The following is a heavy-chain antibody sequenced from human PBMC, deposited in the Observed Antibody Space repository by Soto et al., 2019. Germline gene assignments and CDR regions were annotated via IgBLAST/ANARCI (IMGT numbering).Heavy chain of an antibody. J-gene: IGHJ4*02. CDR3: AGGPQHGSGTLSIEY. Sequence: QLQLQESGPGLVKPSETLSLTCTVSGGSMRDWSTYYWVWIRQPPGKDLEWIGSVYYGGSTFYKPSLVSRGTVSIDTSNNQFSLKMTSVTAADTAVYYCAGGPQHGSGTLSIEYWGQGILVTVSS. CDR1: GGSMRDWSTYY. CDR2: VYYGGST. D-gene: IGHD3-10*01. V-gene: IGHV4-39*01.